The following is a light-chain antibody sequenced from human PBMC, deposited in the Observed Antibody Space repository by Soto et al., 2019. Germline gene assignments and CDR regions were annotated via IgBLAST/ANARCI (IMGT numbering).Light chain of an antibody. CDR1: NIGSKS. CDR2: HDS. CDR3: QVWDRSSDVI. Sequence: YELTQPPSVSVAPGQTARIICGGNNIGSKSVHWYQQKAGQAPEVVVFHDSDRPSGIPDRFSGSKFGTTATLTISRVEAGDEADYYCQVWDRSSDVIFGGGTKVTVL. V-gene: IGLV3-21*02. J-gene: IGLJ2*01.